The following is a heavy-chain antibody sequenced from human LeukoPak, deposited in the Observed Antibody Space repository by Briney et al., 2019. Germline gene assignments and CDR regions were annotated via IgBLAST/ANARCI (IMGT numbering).Heavy chain of an antibody. Sequence: PGGSLRLSCAASGFTFSDYYVSWIRQAPGKGLEWVSYIGTSGSPIFHADSVKGRFTISRDNAKNSLYLRMSSLRADDTAVYFCARITSGGYSYYFDFWGQGTLVTVSS. CDR3: ARITSGGYSYYFDF. J-gene: IGHJ4*02. D-gene: IGHD5-18*01. V-gene: IGHV3-11*01. CDR1: GFTFSDYY. CDR2: IGTSGSPI.